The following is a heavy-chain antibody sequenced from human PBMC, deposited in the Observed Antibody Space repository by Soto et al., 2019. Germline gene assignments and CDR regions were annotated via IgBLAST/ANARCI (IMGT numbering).Heavy chain of an antibody. D-gene: IGHD5-12*01. Sequence: GGSLRLSCAASGFTFSSYWMSWVRQAPGKGLEWVANIKQDGSEKYYVDSVKGRFTISRDNAKNSLYLQMNSLRAEDTAVYYCARDPRPLYSGYDDPNYYYYYYMDVWGKGTTVTVSS. CDR1: GFTFSSYW. V-gene: IGHV3-7*01. J-gene: IGHJ6*03. CDR2: IKQDGSEK. CDR3: ARDPRPLYSGYDDPNYYYYYYMDV.